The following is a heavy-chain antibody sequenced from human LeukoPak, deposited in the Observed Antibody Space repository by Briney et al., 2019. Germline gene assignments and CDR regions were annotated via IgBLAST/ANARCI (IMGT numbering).Heavy chain of an antibody. CDR3: ARHASGWYTD. Sequence: PSETLSLTCAVSGGSISSGDYYWAWIRQPPGQGQQWIGSIYYSGTTYYNPFLKSRLTISRDTSKNQFSLKLSSVTTADTAVYYCARHASGWYTDWGQGTLVTVSS. D-gene: IGHD6-19*01. J-gene: IGHJ1*01. CDR1: GGSISSGDYY. V-gene: IGHV4-39*01. CDR2: IYYSGTT.